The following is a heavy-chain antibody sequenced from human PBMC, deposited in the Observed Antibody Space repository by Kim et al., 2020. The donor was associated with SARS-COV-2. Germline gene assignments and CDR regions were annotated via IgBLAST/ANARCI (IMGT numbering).Heavy chain of an antibody. Sequence: SETLSLTCTVSGGSISSSSYYWGWIRQPPGKGLEWIGSIYYSGSTYYNPSLKSRVTISVDTSKNQFSLKLSSVTAADTAVYYCARQARESPVRVNWFDPWGQGTLVTVSS. CDR2: IYYSGST. V-gene: IGHV4-39*01. D-gene: IGHD6-6*01. J-gene: IGHJ5*02. CDR1: GGSISSSSYY. CDR3: ARQARESPVRVNWFDP.